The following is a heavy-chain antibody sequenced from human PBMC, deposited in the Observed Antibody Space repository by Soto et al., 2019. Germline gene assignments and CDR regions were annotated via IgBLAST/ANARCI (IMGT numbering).Heavy chain of an antibody. D-gene: IGHD1-1*01. CDR2: ISYDGSDK. V-gene: IGHV3-30*18. CDR1: GFTFSIYG. J-gene: IGHJ4*02. CDR3: AKASSYDNYFDY. Sequence: GGSLRLSCAASGFTFSIYGMHWVRQAPGKGLEWVAVISYDGSDKYYADSVKGRFTISRDNSKNTLYLQMNSLRAEDTAVHYCAKASSYDNYFDYWGQGTLVTVSS.